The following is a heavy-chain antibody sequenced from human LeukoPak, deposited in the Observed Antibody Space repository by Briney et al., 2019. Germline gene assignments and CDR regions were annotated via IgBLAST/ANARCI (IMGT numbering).Heavy chain of an antibody. V-gene: IGHV4-34*01. D-gene: IGHD1-14*01. CDR2: INHSGST. CDR3: ARARKDVPLDV. Sequence: SETLSLTCAVYGGSFSGYYWSWIRQPPGKGLEWTGEINHSGSTNYNPSLKSRVTISVDTSKNQFSLKLSSVTAADTAVYYCARARKDVPLDVWGIGTTVTVSS. J-gene: IGHJ6*04. CDR1: GGSFSGYY.